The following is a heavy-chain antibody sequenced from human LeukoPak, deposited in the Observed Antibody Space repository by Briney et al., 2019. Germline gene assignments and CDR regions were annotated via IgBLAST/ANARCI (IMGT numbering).Heavy chain of an antibody. CDR3: AKDRTYDYGTYDAFDI. CDR2: ISYDGSNK. Sequence: HPGRSLRLSCAASGFTFDSYGMHWVRQAPGKGLEWVAVISYDGSNKHYVDSVKGRFTISRDNSKNALYLQMNSLRPEDTAVYYCAKDRTYDYGTYDAFDIWGPGTMVTVSS. V-gene: IGHV3-30*18. D-gene: IGHD4-17*01. J-gene: IGHJ3*02. CDR1: GFTFDSYG.